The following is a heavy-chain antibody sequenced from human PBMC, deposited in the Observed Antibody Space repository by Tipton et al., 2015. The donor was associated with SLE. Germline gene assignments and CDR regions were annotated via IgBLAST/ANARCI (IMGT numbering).Heavy chain of an antibody. V-gene: IGHV3-7*01. Sequence: SLRLSCAASGFTFSSYSMNWVRQAPGKGLEWVASIKQDGSDKYYVDSVKGRFTISRDNANNSLFLQMNSLRAEDTAVYHCATDRERLFDYWGQGTLVTVSS. J-gene: IGHJ4*02. CDR3: ATDRERLFDY. CDR2: IKQDGSDK. D-gene: IGHD1-26*01. CDR1: GFTFSSYS.